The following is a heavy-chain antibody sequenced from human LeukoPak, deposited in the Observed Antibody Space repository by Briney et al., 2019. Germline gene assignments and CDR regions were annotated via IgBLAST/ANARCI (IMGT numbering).Heavy chain of an antibody. D-gene: IGHD3-16*01. J-gene: IGHJ6*02. CDR3: ARVVTRLREGAYQYDLDV. Sequence: ASVKVSCKASGYTFTNYIIHWVRQAPGQRLEWMGWMNAGNGDTEYPQKFQGRVTTTRDTSASTAYMDLSSLRSEDTAVYYCARVVTRLREGAYQYDLDVWGQGTTVTVSS. V-gene: IGHV1-3*01. CDR2: MNAGNGDT. CDR1: GYTFTNYI.